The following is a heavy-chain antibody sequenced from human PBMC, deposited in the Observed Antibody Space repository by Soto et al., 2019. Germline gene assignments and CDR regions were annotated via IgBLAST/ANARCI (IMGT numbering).Heavy chain of an antibody. J-gene: IGHJ4*02. V-gene: IGHV3-23*01. CDR3: AKGTSNGGWFNPFDY. Sequence: GGSLRLSCAASGFTFVNYAMNWVRQAPGKGLEWVATLSGSGTSTYYADSVKGRFTISRDNSRNTLYLQMNSLRAEDTAVYYCAKGTSNGGWFNPFDYWGQGTLVTVSS. CDR1: GFTFVNYA. D-gene: IGHD6-19*01. CDR2: LSGSGTST.